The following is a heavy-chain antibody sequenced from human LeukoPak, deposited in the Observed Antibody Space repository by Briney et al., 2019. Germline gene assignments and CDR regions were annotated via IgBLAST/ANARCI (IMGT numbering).Heavy chain of an antibody. D-gene: IGHD1-26*01. V-gene: IGHV3-21*04. CDR3: ASYSGIRGSFDY. J-gene: IGHJ4*02. CDR2: ISSSSSYI. Sequence: GGSLRLSCAASGFTFSTYSMNWVRQAPGKGLEWVSSISSSSSYIYYADSVKGRFTISRDNAKNSLYLQMNSLRAEDTAVYYCASYSGIRGSFDYWGQGTLVTVSS. CDR1: GFTFSTYS.